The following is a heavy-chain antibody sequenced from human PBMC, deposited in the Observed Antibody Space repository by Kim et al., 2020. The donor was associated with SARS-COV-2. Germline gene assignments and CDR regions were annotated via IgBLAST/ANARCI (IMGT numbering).Heavy chain of an antibody. CDR3: AADGSYYDSSPHAFDI. V-gene: IGHV1-58*01. D-gene: IGHD3-22*01. J-gene: IGHJ3*02. Sequence: SVKVSCKASGFTFTSSAVQWVRQARGQRLEWIGWIVVGSGNTNYAQKFQERVTITRDMSTSTAYMELSSLRSEDTAVYYCAADGSYYDSSPHAFDIWGQGTMVTVSS. CDR1: GFTFTSSA. CDR2: IVVGSGNT.